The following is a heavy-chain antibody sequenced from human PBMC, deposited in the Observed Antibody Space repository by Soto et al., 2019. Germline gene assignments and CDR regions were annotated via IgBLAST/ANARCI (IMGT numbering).Heavy chain of an antibody. J-gene: IGHJ4*02. CDR1: GASISSNF. D-gene: IGHD5-18*01. CDR2: IYFGGTT. V-gene: IGHV4-59*08. CDR3: ARHSDTAMVTVHY. Sequence: SETLSLTCSVSGASISSNFWSWVRQPPGKGLEWIGYIYFGGTTQSNPSLKGRATISLDTSKNQFTLNLASVSAADTAVYYCARHSDTAMVTVHYWGQGTLVTVSS.